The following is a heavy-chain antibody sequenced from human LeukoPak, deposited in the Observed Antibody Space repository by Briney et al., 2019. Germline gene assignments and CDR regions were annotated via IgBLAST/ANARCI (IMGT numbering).Heavy chain of an antibody. V-gene: IGHV1-2*02. CDR3: ARDASYYDGSGYWY. CDR2: INPNSGGT. D-gene: IGHD3-22*01. Sequence: GASVKVSCKASGYTFSSYYMHWVRQAPGQGLEWMGWINPNSGGTNYAQKFQGRVTMTRDTSISTAYMELSRLRSDDTAVYYCARDASYYDGSGYWYWGQGTLVTVSS. J-gene: IGHJ4*02. CDR1: GYTFSSYY.